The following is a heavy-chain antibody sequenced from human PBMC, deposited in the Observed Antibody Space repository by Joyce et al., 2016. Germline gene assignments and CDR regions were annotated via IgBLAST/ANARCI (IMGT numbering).Heavy chain of an antibody. CDR2: IAQEDGAKT. V-gene: IGHV3-7*03. D-gene: IGHD2-15*01. CDR1: GFAYSKYY. Sequence: EVQLVESGGCLVQPGGSLRFSCSASGFAYSKYYMSWVRQAPGKGLHCVTSIAQEDGAKTYYLESVRGRFTISRDNAQNSLYLQINSLGVEDTAVYFCSRSNWAANDIWGQGTVVTVSS. CDR3: SRSNWAANDI. J-gene: IGHJ3*02.